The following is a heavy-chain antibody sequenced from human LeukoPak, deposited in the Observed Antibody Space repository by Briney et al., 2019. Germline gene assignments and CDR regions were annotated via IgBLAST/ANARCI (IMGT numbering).Heavy chain of an antibody. J-gene: IGHJ6*02. CDR2: IYSGGIT. D-gene: IGHD3-22*01. V-gene: IGHV3-53*04. Sequence: GGSLRLSCAASGFTVSSNYMSWVRQAPGKGLEWVSVIYSGGITYYADCVKGRFTISRHNSKNTLYLQMNSLRAEDTAVYYCATSSGYYSPKLYGMDVWGQGTTVTVSS. CDR3: ATSSGYYSPKLYGMDV. CDR1: GFTVSSNY.